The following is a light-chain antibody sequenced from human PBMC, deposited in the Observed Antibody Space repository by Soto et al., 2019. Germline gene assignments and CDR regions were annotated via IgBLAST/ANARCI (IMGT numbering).Light chain of an antibody. CDR3: HQRSNWPQT. Sequence: EIVLTQSPATLSLSPGERATLSCRASQSVSTHLAWYQQKPGQAPRLLIFDASSRATGIPARFSGSGSGTDFTLTISSLAPEDFAVYYCHQRSNWPQTFGPGTKVDIK. CDR1: QSVSTH. V-gene: IGKV3-11*01. CDR2: DAS. J-gene: IGKJ3*01.